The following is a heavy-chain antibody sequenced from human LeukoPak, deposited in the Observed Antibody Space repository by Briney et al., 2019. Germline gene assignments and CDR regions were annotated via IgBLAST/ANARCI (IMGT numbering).Heavy chain of an antibody. CDR3: ARKQLGEPYYYYYYYMDV. Sequence: GGSLRLSCAASGFTLSSYWMSWVRQAPGKGLEWVANIKQDGSESYYVDSVKGRFTISRDNAKNSLYLQMNSLRAEDTAVYYCARKQLGEPYYYYYYYMDVWGKGTTVTVSS. J-gene: IGHJ6*03. CDR2: IKQDGSES. CDR1: GFTLSSYW. D-gene: IGHD6-13*01. V-gene: IGHV3-7*01.